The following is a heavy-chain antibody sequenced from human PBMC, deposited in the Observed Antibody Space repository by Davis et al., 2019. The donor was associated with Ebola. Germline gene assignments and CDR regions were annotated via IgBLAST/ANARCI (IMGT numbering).Heavy chain of an antibody. V-gene: IGHV4-39*07. D-gene: IGHD3-10*01. CDR3: ARDRVYYYGSGSYYTNNWFDP. J-gene: IGHJ5*02. Sequence: MPGGSLRLSCTVSGGSISSSSYYWGWIRQPPGKGLEWIGSIYYNPSLKSRVTISVDKSKNQFSLKLSSVTAADTAVYYCARDRVYYYGSGSYYTNNWFDPWGQGTLVTVSS. CDR1: GGSISSSSYY. CDR2: IYY.